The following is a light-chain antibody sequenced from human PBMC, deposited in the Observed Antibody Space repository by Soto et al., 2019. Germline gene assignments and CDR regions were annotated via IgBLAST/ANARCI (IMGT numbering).Light chain of an antibody. CDR1: QGISSY. Sequence: DIQLTQSPSFLSASVGDRVTITCRASQGISSYLAWYQQKPGKAPKLLIYAASTLQSGVPSRFSGSGSGTDFTLTISSLEPEDFAVYYCQQRSNWLWTFGQGTKVDIK. J-gene: IGKJ1*01. V-gene: IGKV1-9*01. CDR2: AAS. CDR3: QQRSNWLWT.